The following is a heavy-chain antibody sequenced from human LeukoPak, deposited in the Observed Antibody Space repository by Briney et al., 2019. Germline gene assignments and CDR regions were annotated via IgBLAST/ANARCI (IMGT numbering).Heavy chain of an antibody. Sequence: GGSLRLSCAASGSTFSSYAMHWVRQAPGKGLEYVSAISSNGGSTYYANSVKGRFTISRDNSKNTLYLQMGSLRAEDMAVYYCARGPLTGITGTIDPWGQGTLVTVSS. V-gene: IGHV3-64*01. D-gene: IGHD1-20*01. J-gene: IGHJ5*02. CDR3: ARGPLTGITGTIDP. CDR1: GSTFSSYA. CDR2: ISSNGGST.